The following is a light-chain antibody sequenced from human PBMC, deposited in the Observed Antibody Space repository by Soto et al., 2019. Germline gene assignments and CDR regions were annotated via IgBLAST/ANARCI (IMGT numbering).Light chain of an antibody. Sequence: EIVLTQSPGTLSLSPGERATLSCRASQSVSTNYLAWYQQKSGQAPRLLIYGASSRATGIPDRFSGSGSVTDFTLTISRLEPEDFAVYYCQQYGSSPYTFGQGTKLEI. V-gene: IGKV3-20*01. CDR2: GAS. CDR1: QSVSTNY. J-gene: IGKJ2*01. CDR3: QQYGSSPYT.